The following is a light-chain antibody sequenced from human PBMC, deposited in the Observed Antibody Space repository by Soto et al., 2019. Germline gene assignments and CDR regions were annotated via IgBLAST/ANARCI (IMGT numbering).Light chain of an antibody. J-gene: IGKJ1*01. CDR2: DAS. CDR1: QTIINNY. V-gene: IGKV3-20*01. Sequence: EIVLTQAPGTLSLSPGERATLSCRASQTIINNYLAWYHQKPGQAPRLLIHDASSRATGIPDRFSGSGSGTAFTLTISRLEPEDSAVYYCQQCATSPLTFGQGTKVEI. CDR3: QQCATSPLT.